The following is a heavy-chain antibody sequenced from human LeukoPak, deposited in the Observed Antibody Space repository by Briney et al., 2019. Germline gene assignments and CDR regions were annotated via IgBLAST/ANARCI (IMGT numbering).Heavy chain of an antibody. V-gene: IGHV4-34*01. Sequence: SETLSLTCAVSGGSFSGYYWSWVRQPPGKGLEWIGEINHSVTTNYNPSLKSRVTISVDTSRNQLSLKLTSVTAADTAVYFCARGQQWLAFFDYWGQGTLVTVSS. CDR2: INHSVTT. J-gene: IGHJ4*02. CDR1: GGSFSGYY. D-gene: IGHD6-19*01. CDR3: ARGQQWLAFFDY.